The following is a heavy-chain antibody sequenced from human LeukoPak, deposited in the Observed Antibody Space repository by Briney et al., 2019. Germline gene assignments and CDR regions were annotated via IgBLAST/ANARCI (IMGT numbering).Heavy chain of an antibody. J-gene: IGHJ3*02. CDR3: AKSEEDAWSDAFDI. D-gene: IGHD2-15*01. V-gene: IGHV3-30*18. CDR1: GFTFSSYE. Sequence: PGGSLRLSCAASGFTFSSYEMNWVRQAPGKGLEWVAVITYDAINKYYADSVKGRFTISRENSKNTLSLQTNSLRTEDTAVYYCAKSEEDAWSDAFDIWGQGTMVTVSS. CDR2: ITYDAINK.